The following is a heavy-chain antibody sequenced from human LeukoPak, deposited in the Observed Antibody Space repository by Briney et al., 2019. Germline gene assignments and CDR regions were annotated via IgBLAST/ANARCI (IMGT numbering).Heavy chain of an antibody. CDR2: IYHSGST. Sequence: SETLSLTCTVSGYSISSGYYWGWIRQPPGKGLEWIGSIYHSGSTYYNPSLKSRVTISVDTSKNQFSLKLSSVTAADTAVYYCAREFGYYDSSGYYGAFDAWGQGTMVTVSS. CDR1: GYSISSGYY. J-gene: IGHJ3*01. CDR3: AREFGYYDSSGYYGAFDA. D-gene: IGHD3-22*01. V-gene: IGHV4-38-2*02.